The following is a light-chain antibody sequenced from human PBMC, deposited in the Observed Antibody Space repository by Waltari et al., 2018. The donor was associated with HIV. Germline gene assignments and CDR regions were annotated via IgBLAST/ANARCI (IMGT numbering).Light chain of an antibody. J-gene: IGKJ3*01. Sequence: DIQMTQSPSSLSASVGDRVTITCRASQNIKNFLNWHQQKPGKAPNILIYTATTLQSGVPSRFNGSGSGTDFTLTITGLQREDFAVYFCQQSYSSPTFGPGTTLDIK. CDR2: TAT. CDR1: QNIKNF. V-gene: IGKV1-39*01. CDR3: QQSYSSPT.